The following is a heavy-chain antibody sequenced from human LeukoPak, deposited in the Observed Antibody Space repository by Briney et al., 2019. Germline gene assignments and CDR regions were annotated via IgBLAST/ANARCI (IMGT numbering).Heavy chain of an antibody. CDR1: GGSISSYY. Sequence: SETLSLTCTVSGGSISSYYWSWIRQPAGKGLEWIGRIYTSGSTNYNPSLKSRVTMSVDTSKNQFSLKLSSVTAADTAVYYCARGNVYCSSNSCRYYYYGMDVWGQGNPGHRLL. CDR3: ARGNVYCSSNSCRYYYYGMDV. V-gene: IGHV4-4*07. CDR2: IYTSGST. D-gene: IGHD2-2*01. J-gene: IGHJ6*02.